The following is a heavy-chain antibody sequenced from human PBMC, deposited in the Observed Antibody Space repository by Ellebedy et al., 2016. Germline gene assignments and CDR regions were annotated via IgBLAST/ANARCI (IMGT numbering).Heavy chain of an antibody. Sequence: GGSLRLSCAASGFTFSSYAMSWVRQAPGKGLEWVSAISGSGGSTYYADSVKGRFTISRDNSKNTLYLQMNSLRAEDTAIYYCARKGGGRTVAGNYFDYWGQGTLVTVSS. V-gene: IGHV3-23*01. CDR1: GFTFSSYA. D-gene: IGHD6-19*01. J-gene: IGHJ4*02. CDR2: ISGSGGST. CDR3: ARKGGGRTVAGNYFDY.